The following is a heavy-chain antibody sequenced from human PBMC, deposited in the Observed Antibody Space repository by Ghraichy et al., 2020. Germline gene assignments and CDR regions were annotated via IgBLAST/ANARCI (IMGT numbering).Heavy chain of an antibody. CDR3: ARDKLGGGLRGAFDI. V-gene: IGHV4-4*02. CDR1: GGSISSSNW. Sequence: TLSLTCAVSGGSISSSNWWSWVRQPPGKGLEWIGEIYHSGSTNYNPSLKSRVTISVDKSKNQFSLKLSSVTAADTAVYYCARDKLGGGLRGAFDIWGQGTMITVSS. D-gene: IGHD4-17*01. CDR2: IYHSGST. J-gene: IGHJ3*02.